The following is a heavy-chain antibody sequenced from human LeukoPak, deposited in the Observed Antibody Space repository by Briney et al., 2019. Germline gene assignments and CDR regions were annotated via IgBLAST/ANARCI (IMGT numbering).Heavy chain of an antibody. D-gene: IGHD5-12*01. J-gene: IGHJ4*02. V-gene: IGHV1-2*02. Sequence: GASVKVSCKASGYTFAGYYMHWVRQAPGQGLEWMGWINPNSGGTNYAQKFQGRVTMTRDTSISTAYMELSRLRSDDTAVYYCARDLVQYSGYDSFDYWGQGTLVTVSS. CDR1: GYTFAGYY. CDR2: INPNSGGT. CDR3: ARDLVQYSGYDSFDY.